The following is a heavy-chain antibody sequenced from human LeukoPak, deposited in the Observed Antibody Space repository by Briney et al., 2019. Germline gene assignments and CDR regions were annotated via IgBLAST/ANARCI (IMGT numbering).Heavy chain of an antibody. V-gene: IGHV3-9*01. CDR3: AKDTDYGSGSSRFDY. Sequence: GGSLRLSCAASGFTFDDYAMHWVRHAPGKGLEWVSGISWNSGSIGYADSVKGRFTISRDNAKHSLYLQMNSLRAEDTALYYCAKDTDYGSGSSRFDYWGQGTLVTVSS. CDR1: GFTFDDYA. J-gene: IGHJ4*02. D-gene: IGHD3-10*01. CDR2: ISWNSGSI.